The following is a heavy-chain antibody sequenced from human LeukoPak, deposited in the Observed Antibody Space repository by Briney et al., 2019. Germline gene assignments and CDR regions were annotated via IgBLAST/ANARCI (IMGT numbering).Heavy chain of an antibody. CDR3: AKDGGYSYGYLPDY. V-gene: IGHV3-9*01. D-gene: IGHD5-18*01. J-gene: IGHJ4*02. CDR1: GFTFDDYA. CDR2: ISWNSGSI. Sequence: PGGSLRLSCAASGFTFDDYAMHWVRQAPGKGLEWVSGISWNSGSIGYADSVKGRFTISRDNAKNSLYLQMNSLRAEDTAVYYCAKDGGYSYGYLPDYWGQGTLVTVSS.